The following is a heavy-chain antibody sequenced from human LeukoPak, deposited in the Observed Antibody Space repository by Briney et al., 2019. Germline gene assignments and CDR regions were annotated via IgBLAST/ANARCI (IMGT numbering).Heavy chain of an antibody. Sequence: ASVKVSCKASGYTFTSYDINWVRQATGQGLEWMGWMNSNSGNTGYAQKFQGRVTMTRNTSISTAYMELSNLRSEDTAVYYCARGDQLWPLDVWGKGTTVTVSS. V-gene: IGHV1-8*01. CDR1: GYTFTSYD. D-gene: IGHD5-18*01. J-gene: IGHJ6*04. CDR3: ARGDQLWPLDV. CDR2: MNSNSGNT.